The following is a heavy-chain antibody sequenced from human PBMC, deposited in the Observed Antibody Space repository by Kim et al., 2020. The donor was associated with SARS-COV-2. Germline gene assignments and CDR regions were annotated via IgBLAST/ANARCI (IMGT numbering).Heavy chain of an antibody. Sequence: GWVTISADKSISTAYLQWSSLKASDTAMYYCARRMTLGPCFDSWGQGTLVTVSS. V-gene: IGHV5-51*01. CDR3: ARRMTLGPCFDS. J-gene: IGHJ4*02. D-gene: IGHD1-26*01.